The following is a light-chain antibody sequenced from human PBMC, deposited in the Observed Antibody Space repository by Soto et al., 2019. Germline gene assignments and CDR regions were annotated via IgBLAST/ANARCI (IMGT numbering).Light chain of an antibody. J-gene: IGKJ1*01. CDR3: QQYNSYWT. CDR2: KAS. Sequence: DIQMTQSPSTLSASVGDRVTITCRASQSISSSLAWYQQKPGKAPKLLIYKASSLESGVPSRFSGSGSGTEFSLTISSVQPDDSATYYCQQYNSYWTFGQGTKVEIK. V-gene: IGKV1-5*03. CDR1: QSISSS.